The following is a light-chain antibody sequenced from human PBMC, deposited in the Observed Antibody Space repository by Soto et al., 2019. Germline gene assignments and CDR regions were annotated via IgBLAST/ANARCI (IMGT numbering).Light chain of an antibody. J-gene: IGKJ1*01. Sequence: DIQMTQSPSTLSASVGERVTITSRASQSISNWLAWYQQKPGKAPXXLMYDASSLESGVPSRFSGSGSGTGFSLTISSLKPDDFATYHCQQYKSYWTFGQGTKVDIK. V-gene: IGKV1-5*01. CDR2: DAS. CDR1: QSISNW. CDR3: QQYKSYWT.